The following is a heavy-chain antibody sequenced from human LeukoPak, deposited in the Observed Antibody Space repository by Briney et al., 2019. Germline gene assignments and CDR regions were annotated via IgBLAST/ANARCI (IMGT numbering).Heavy chain of an antibody. CDR3: ARGTLYSGWSYYLDY. V-gene: IGHV4-4*02. J-gene: IGHJ4*02. CDR2: IYHNGST. Sequence: PSETLSLTCAVSGGSISSSNWWSWVRQSPGKGLEWIGEIYHNGSTNNNPSLKSRVTISIDKSKKQFSLKLSSVTAADTAVYYCARGTLYSGWSYYLDYWGQGTLVTVSS. CDR1: GGSISSSNW. D-gene: IGHD6-19*01.